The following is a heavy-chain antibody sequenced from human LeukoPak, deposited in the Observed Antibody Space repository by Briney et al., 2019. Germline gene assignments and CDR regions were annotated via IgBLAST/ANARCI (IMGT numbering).Heavy chain of an antibody. Sequence: SETLSLTCAVYGGSFSGYYWSWIRQPPGKGLEWIGEINHSGSTNYNPSLKSRVTISVDTSKNQFSLKLSSVTAADTAVYYCARGSGSFTLLSWFLDAFDIWGQGTMVTVSS. CDR3: ARGSGSFTLLSWFLDAFDI. V-gene: IGHV4-34*01. J-gene: IGHJ3*02. CDR2: INHSGST. D-gene: IGHD1-26*01. CDR1: GGSFSGYY.